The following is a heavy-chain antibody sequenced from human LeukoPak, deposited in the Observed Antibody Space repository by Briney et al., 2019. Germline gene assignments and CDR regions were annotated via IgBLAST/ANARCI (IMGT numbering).Heavy chain of an antibody. CDR3: ARDLSGNKYGYFDY. CDR1: GYTFASYY. J-gene: IGHJ4*02. D-gene: IGHD1-14*01. Sequence: ASVKVSCMASGYTFASYYMHWVRQAPGRGLEWMGIINPSGGSTTYAQKLQGRVTMTRDKSTSPVYREVSSLRSEDTAVYYCARDLSGNKYGYFDYWGQGTLVTVSS. CDR2: INPSGGST. V-gene: IGHV1-46*01.